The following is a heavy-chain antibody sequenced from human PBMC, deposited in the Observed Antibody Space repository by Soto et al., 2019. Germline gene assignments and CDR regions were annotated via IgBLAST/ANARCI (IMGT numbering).Heavy chain of an antibody. CDR1: GFTFSNYG. Sequence: QVQLVESGGGVVQPGRSLRLSCAASGFTFSNYGMHWVRQAPGRGLEWVALISYDGNTIYYTDSVKGRFTISRDNSKNTLYLQMNSLRAEDTAVHYCANLPTSSGWQGGIDYWGQGTLVTVSS. J-gene: IGHJ4*02. CDR2: ISYDGNTI. D-gene: IGHD6-19*01. CDR3: ANLPTSSGWQGGIDY. V-gene: IGHV3-30*18.